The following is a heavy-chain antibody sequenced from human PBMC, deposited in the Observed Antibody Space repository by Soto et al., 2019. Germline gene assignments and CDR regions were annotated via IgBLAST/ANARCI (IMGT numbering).Heavy chain of an antibody. CDR2: FGGSGGGS. Sequence: GGSLRLSCAASGFTFNNYAISWVRQAPGKGLEWVCAFGGSGGGSFYADSVKGRFTISRDNSKNTLYLQMSSLRADDTAVYYCAKVGTAMVIFDYWGQGTLVTVSS. CDR3: AKVGTAMVIFDY. J-gene: IGHJ4*02. V-gene: IGHV3-23*01. D-gene: IGHD5-18*01. CDR1: GFTFNNYA.